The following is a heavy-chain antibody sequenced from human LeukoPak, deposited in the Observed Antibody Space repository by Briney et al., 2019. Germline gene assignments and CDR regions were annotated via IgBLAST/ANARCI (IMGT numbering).Heavy chain of an antibody. J-gene: IGHJ3*02. D-gene: IGHD2-2*01. CDR2: ISAYNGNT. V-gene: IGHV1-18*01. CDR1: GYTFTSYG. CDR3: AGTLYCSSTSCQSNGVFDI. Sequence: ASVKVSCKASGYTFTSYGISWVRQAPGQGLEWMGWISAYNGNTNYAQKLQGRVTMTTDTSTSAAYMELRSLRSDDTAVYYCAGTLYCSSTSCQSNGVFDIWGQGTIVTVSS.